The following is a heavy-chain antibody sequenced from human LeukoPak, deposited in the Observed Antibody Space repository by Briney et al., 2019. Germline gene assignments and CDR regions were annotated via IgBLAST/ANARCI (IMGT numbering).Heavy chain of an antibody. V-gene: IGHV1-18*01. Sequence: PGASVKVSCKASGYTFTSYGISWARQAPGQGLEWMGWISAYNGNTNYAQKLQGRVTMTTDTSTSTAYMELRSLRSDDTVVYYCARCEAQDYYGMDVWGQGTTVTVSS. CDR2: ISAYNGNT. J-gene: IGHJ6*02. CDR3: ARCEAQDYYGMDV. CDR1: GYTFTSYG.